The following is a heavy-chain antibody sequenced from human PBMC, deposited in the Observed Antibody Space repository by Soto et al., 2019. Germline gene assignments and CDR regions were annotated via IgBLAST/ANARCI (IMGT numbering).Heavy chain of an antibody. V-gene: IGHV3-7*03. CDR2: IKQDGSEK. CDR1: GFTFSDYY. Sequence: PGGSLRLSCAASGFTFSDYYMSWIRQAPGKGLEWVANIKQDGSEKYYVDSVKGRFTISRDNAKNSLYLQMNSLRAEDTAVYYCAEEAADAFDIWGQGTMVTVSS. D-gene: IGHD6-13*01. CDR3: AEEAADAFDI. J-gene: IGHJ3*02.